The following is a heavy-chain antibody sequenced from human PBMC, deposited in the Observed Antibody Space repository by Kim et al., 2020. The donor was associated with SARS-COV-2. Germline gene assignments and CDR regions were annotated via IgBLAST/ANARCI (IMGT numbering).Heavy chain of an antibody. CDR2: IYYSGST. CDR3: ARARGYTMIVVVIGAFVI. Sequence: SETLSLTCTVSGGSISSGGYYWSWIRQHPGKGLEWIGYIYYSGSTYYNPSLKSRVTISVDTSKNQFSLKLSSVTAADTAVYYCARARGYTMIVVVIGAFVIWGQGTMFTVSS. V-gene: IGHV4-31*03. D-gene: IGHD3-22*01. J-gene: IGHJ3*02. CDR1: GGSISSGGYY.